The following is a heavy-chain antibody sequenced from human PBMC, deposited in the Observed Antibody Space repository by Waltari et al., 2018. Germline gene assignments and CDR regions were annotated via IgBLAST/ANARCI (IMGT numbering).Heavy chain of an antibody. D-gene: IGHD3-10*01. CDR2: IYYSGST. V-gene: IGHV4-31*03. J-gene: IGHJ3*02. Sequence: QVQLQESGPGLVKPSQTLSLTCTVSGGSISSGGYYWSWIRQPPGKGLEWIGYIYYSGSTYYNPSLKSRVTISVDTSKNQFSLKLSSVTAADTAVYYCARDNRWFGESQSSAFDIWGQGTMVTVSS. CDR1: GGSISSGGYY. CDR3: ARDNRWFGESQSSAFDI.